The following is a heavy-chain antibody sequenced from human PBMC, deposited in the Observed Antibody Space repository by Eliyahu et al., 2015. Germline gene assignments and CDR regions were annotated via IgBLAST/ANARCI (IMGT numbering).Heavy chain of an antibody. CDR2: IYYSGVT. D-gene: IGHD6-13*01. Sequence: QEQLQESGPGLVKPSETLSLTCTVSGGSISSHYWSWIRQPPGRGLEWIGYIYYSGVTNYNPPLESRVTMSVDTSKNQFSLKLTSVTAADTAVYYCATFSSSWPLPGSFESWGQGTLVTVSS. J-gene: IGHJ4*02. CDR3: ATFSSSWPLPGSFES. V-gene: IGHV4-59*11. CDR1: GGSISSHY.